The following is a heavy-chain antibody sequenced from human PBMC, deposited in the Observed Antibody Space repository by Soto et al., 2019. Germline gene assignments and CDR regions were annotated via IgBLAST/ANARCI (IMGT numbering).Heavy chain of an antibody. J-gene: IGHJ5*02. CDR2: IYYSGST. CDR3: ARDMYIYDSRTYHNPVNWFDP. CDR1: GGSISSGDYY. V-gene: IGHV4-30-4*02. Sequence: SETLSLTCTVSGGSISSGDYYWSWIRQPPGKGLECIGYIYYSGSTYYNPSLKSRVTISVDTSKSHFSLTLNSVTAADTAVYYCARDMYIYDSRTYHNPVNWFDPWGQGILVTVSS. D-gene: IGHD3-10*01.